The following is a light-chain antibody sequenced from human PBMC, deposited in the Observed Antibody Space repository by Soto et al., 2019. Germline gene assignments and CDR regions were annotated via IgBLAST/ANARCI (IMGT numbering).Light chain of an antibody. Sequence: EIVLTQSPGTLSLSPGERATLSCRASQSVRSTHLAWYQQKPGQAPRLLISNASRRATGVPDRFSGSGSGTDFTLTISRLEPEDFAVYFCQQYGTSPVTFGPGTKVDFK. V-gene: IGKV3-20*01. CDR1: QSVRSTH. CDR3: QQYGTSPVT. J-gene: IGKJ3*01. CDR2: NAS.